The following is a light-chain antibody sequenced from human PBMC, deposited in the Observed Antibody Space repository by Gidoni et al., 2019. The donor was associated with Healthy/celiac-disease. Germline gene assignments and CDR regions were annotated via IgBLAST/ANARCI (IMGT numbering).Light chain of an antibody. CDR1: QSVSSY. V-gene: IGKV3-11*01. CDR3: QPRSNWPRT. Sequence: EIVLTQSPATLSLSPGERATLSCRASQSVSSYLAWYQQKPGQAPRLLIHDASNRATGIPARFRGSGSGTDFTLTISRLEPEDFAGYYWQPRSNWPRTFGQGTKVEIK. CDR2: DAS. J-gene: IGKJ1*01.